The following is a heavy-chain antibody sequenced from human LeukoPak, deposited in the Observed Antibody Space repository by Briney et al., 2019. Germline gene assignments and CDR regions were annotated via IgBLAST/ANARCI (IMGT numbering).Heavy chain of an antibody. J-gene: IGHJ3*02. V-gene: IGHV4-34*01. CDR1: GGSFSGYY. CDR3: ARGDAFDI. Sequence: SETLSLTCAVHGGSFSGYYWSWIRQPPGKGLEWIGEINHSGSTNYNPSLKSRVTISVDTSKNQFSLKLSSVTAADTAVYYCARGDAFDIWGQGTMVTVSS. CDR2: INHSGST.